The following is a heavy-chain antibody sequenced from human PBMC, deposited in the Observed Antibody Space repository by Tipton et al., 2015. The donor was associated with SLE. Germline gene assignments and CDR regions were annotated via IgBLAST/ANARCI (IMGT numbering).Heavy chain of an antibody. CDR2: INWNGGSI. Sequence: SLRLSCAASGFTFDDYDMNWVRQPPGKGLEWVSGINWNGGSIDYADSVKGRFTISRDNAKNSLFLQMNSLRADDTAVYYCARADIAVAGTFDYWGQGTLVTVSS. CDR3: ARADIAVAGTFDY. CDR1: GFTFDDYD. J-gene: IGHJ4*02. V-gene: IGHV3-20*04. D-gene: IGHD6-19*01.